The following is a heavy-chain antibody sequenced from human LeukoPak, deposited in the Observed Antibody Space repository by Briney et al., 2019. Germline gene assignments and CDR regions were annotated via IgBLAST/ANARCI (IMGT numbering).Heavy chain of an antibody. V-gene: IGHV4-30-4*07. Sequence: SETLSLTCIVSGGSISRDGYSWSWIRQPPGKGLEWIGYIYYSGSTYYNPSLKSRVTISVDTSKNQFSLKLSSVTAADTAVYYCARGDYDSSGSNFDYWGQGTLVTVSS. J-gene: IGHJ4*02. CDR3: ARGDYDSSGSNFDY. CDR1: GGSISRDGYS. D-gene: IGHD3-22*01. CDR2: IYYSGST.